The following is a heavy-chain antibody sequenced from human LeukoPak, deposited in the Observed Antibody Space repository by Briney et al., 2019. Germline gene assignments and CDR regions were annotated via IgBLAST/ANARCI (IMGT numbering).Heavy chain of an antibody. V-gene: IGHV1-2*02. CDR2: INPNSGGT. D-gene: IGHD2-2*01. Sequence: ASVKVSCKASGYTFTGYYMHWVRQAPGQGLEWMGWINPNSGGTNYAQKFQGRVAMTRDTSIGTAYMELSRLRSDDTAVYYCARSGSSYCSSTSCYRDLDYWGQGTLVTVSS. CDR3: ARSGSSYCSSTSCYRDLDY. CDR1: GYTFTGYY. J-gene: IGHJ4*02.